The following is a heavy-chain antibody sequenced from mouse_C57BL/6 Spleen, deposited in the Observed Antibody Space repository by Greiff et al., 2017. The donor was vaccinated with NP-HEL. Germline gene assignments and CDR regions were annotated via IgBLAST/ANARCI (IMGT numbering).Heavy chain of an antibody. CDR2: IWRGGST. J-gene: IGHJ4*01. Sequence: VHLVESGPGLVQPSQSLSITCTVSGFSLTSYGVHWVRQSPGKGLEWLGVIWRGGSTDYNAAFMSRLSITKDNSKSQVFFKMNSLQADDTAIYYCAKPYYGNYDYYAMDYWGQGTSVTVSS. CDR3: AKPYYGNYDYYAMDY. D-gene: IGHD2-10*01. V-gene: IGHV2-5*01. CDR1: GFSLTSYG.